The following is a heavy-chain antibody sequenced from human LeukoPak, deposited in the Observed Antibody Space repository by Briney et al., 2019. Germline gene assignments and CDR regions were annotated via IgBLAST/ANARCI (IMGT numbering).Heavy chain of an antibody. CDR1: GFSFSDYW. CDR2: IYSDGSNT. V-gene: IGHV3-74*01. Sequence: GGSLRLSCAASGFSFSDYWMHWVRQAPEKGLEWVSRIYSDGSNTFYADSVKGRFTISRDNSKNTLYLQMNSLRAEDTAVYYCAKAFVRADIVAHDAFDIWGQGTMVTVSS. CDR3: AKAFVRADIVAHDAFDI. D-gene: IGHD5-12*01. J-gene: IGHJ3*02.